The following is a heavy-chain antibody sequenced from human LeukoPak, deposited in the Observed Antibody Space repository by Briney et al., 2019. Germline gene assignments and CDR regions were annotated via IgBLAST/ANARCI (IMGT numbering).Heavy chain of an antibody. J-gene: IGHJ5*02. CDR1: GGSISSYY. CDR2: IYYSGRT. D-gene: IGHD2-2*01. Sequence: PSETLSLTCTVSGGSISSYYWSWIRQPPGKGLEWIGYIYYSGRTNYNPSLKIRVTISGDTSKNQPSLQLSSVTAADTAVYYCARDVSSTSPASGWFDPWGQGTLVTVSS. V-gene: IGHV4-59*01. CDR3: ARDVSSTSPASGWFDP.